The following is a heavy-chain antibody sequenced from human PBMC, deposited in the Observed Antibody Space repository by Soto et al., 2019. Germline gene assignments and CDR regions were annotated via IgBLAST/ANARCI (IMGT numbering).Heavy chain of an antibody. CDR1: GFTFSSYA. CDR2: ISGSGGST. V-gene: IGHV3-23*01. J-gene: IGHJ4*02. Sequence: GGSLRLSCAASGFTFSSYAMSWVRQAPGKGLEWVSAISGSGGSTYYADSVKGRFTISRDNSKNTLYLQMTNMDPVDTATYYCARSSCGVTPHFDYWGQGTLVTVSS. CDR3: ARSSCGVTPHFDY. D-gene: IGHD2-2*01.